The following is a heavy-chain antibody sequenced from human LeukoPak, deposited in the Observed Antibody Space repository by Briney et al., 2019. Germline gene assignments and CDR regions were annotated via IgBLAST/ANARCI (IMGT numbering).Heavy chain of an antibody. CDR2: IYHSGST. CDR1: GGSISSSNW. CDR3: ARRTNCSGGSCYSPYFDY. V-gene: IGHV4-4*02. J-gene: IGHJ4*02. Sequence: SGTLSLTCAVSGGSISSSNWWSWVRQPPGKGLEWIGEIYHSGSTNYNPSLKSRVTISVDKSKNQFSLKLSSVTAADTAVYYCARRTNCSGGSCYSPYFDYWGQGTLVTVSS. D-gene: IGHD2-15*01.